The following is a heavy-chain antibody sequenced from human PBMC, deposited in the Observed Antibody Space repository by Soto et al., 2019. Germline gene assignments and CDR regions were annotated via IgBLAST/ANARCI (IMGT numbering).Heavy chain of an antibody. V-gene: IGHV2-26*01. J-gene: IGHJ4*02. CDR2: IFSNDEK. D-gene: IGHD3-16*02. CDR1: GFSLSNARMG. CDR3: ARMEDDCVWGSYRLDY. Sequence: QVTLKESGPVLVKPTEPLTLTCTVSGFSLSNARMGVSWIRQPPGKALEWLAHIFSNDEKSYSTSLKSRLTISKDTSKRQVVLTMTNMDPVDTATYYCARMEDDCVWGSYRLDYWGQGTLVTVSS.